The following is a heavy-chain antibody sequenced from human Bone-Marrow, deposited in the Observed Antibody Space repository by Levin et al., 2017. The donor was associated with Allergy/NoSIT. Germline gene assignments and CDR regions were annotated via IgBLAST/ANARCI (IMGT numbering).Heavy chain of an antibody. Sequence: GESLKISCKASGYSFTNYWTAWVRQTPGKGLEWMGIIYPRDSDTKYNPSFQDQVTISADKSITTAYLQRDTLKTSDTAIYYCARVLATTYYGLDVWGQGTTVIVSS. D-gene: IGHD3-10*01. CDR2: IYPRDSDT. CDR1: GYSFTNYW. J-gene: IGHJ6*02. V-gene: IGHV5-51*01. CDR3: ARVLATTYYGLDV.